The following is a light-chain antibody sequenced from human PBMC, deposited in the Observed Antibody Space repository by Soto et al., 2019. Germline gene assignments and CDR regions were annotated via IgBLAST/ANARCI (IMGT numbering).Light chain of an antibody. V-gene: IGKV1-5*01. CDR2: DAS. CDR3: QQYNSYSSFT. J-gene: IGKJ2*01. CDR1: QSISSW. Sequence: DIQMTQSPSNLSASVGDRVTITCRASQSISSWLAWYQQKPGKAPKVLIYDASSLESGVPSRFSGSGSGTEFTLTISSLQPDDFATYYCQQYNSYSSFTFGQGTKLEIK.